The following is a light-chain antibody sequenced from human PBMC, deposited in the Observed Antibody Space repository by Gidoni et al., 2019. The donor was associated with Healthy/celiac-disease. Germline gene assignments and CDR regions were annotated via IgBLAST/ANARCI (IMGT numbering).Light chain of an antibody. V-gene: IGKV2-30*02. Sequence: DVVMTQSPLSLPVTLGQPASISCRSSQSLVHSDGNTYLIWFQQRPGQSPRRLIYNVSNRDSGVPARFSGSGSGTDFTLKISRVEAEDIGVYYCMQGTHWPRTFGQGTKVEIK. CDR1: QSLVHSDGNTY. CDR3: MQGTHWPRT. J-gene: IGKJ1*01. CDR2: NVS.